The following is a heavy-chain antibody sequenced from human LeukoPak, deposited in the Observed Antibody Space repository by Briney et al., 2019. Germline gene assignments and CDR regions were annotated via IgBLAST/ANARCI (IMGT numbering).Heavy chain of an antibody. Sequence: ASVTVSYKASGYSFIIYYMHWVRQAPGQGLEWMGIINPSGGSTSYAQKFQDRVTMTRDTSTSTVYMELSSLKSEDTAVYYCAREDVVLVDAVRYYYYGMDVWGQGTTVTVSS. CDR3: AREDVVLVDAVRYYYYGMDV. CDR2: INPSGGST. D-gene: IGHD2-8*01. CDR1: GYSFIIYY. V-gene: IGHV1-46*01. J-gene: IGHJ6*02.